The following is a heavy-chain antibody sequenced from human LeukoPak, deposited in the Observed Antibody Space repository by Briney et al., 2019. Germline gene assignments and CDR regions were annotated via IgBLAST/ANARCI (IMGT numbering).Heavy chain of an antibody. Sequence: SVKVSCKASGGTFSSYAISWVRQAPGQGLEWMGGIIPVFGTANYAQKFQGRVTITTDESTSTAYVELSSLRSEDTAVYYCARHDSSGYSSFDYWGQGTLVTVSS. CDR1: GGTFSSYA. V-gene: IGHV1-69*05. J-gene: IGHJ4*02. CDR2: IIPVFGTA. D-gene: IGHD3-22*01. CDR3: ARHDSSGYSSFDY.